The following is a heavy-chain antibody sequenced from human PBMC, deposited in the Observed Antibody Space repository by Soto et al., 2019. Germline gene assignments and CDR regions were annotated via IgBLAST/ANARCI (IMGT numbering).Heavy chain of an antibody. D-gene: IGHD5-18*01. CDR2: INHSGST. J-gene: IGHJ6*03. V-gene: IGHV4-34*01. Sequence: SETLSLTCAVYGGSFSGYYWSWIRQPPGKGLEWIGEINHSGSTNYNPSLKSRVTISVDTSKNQFSLKLSSVTAADTAVYYCARGADTAMDDYYYYYMDVWGKGTTVTVSS. CDR1: GGSFSGYY. CDR3: ARGADTAMDDYYYYYMDV.